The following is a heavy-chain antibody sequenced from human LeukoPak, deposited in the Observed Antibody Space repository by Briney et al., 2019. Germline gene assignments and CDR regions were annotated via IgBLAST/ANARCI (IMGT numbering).Heavy chain of an antibody. Sequence: ASVKVSCKASGYTFTSYGISWVRQAPGQGLEWMGIINPSGGSTSYAQKFQGRVTMTRDTSTSTVYMELSSLRSEDTAVYYCARDQIQYCSSTSCHGWFDPWGQGTLVTVSS. D-gene: IGHD2-2*01. V-gene: IGHV1-46*01. CDR1: GYTFTSYG. CDR2: INPSGGST. CDR3: ARDQIQYCSSTSCHGWFDP. J-gene: IGHJ5*02.